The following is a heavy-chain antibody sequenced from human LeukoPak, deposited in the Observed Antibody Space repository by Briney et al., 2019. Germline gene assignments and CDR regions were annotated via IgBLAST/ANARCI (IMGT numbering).Heavy chain of an antibody. CDR2: ISCDGSNK. CDR3: ARELYSYGSKYFDY. Sequence: GGSLRLSCAASGFTFSSYAMHWVRQAPGKGLEWVAVISCDGSNKYYADSVKGRFTISRDNSKNTLYLQMNSLRAEDTAVYYCARELYSYGSKYFDYWGQGTLVTVSS. CDR1: GFTFSSYA. D-gene: IGHD5-18*01. V-gene: IGHV3-30-3*01. J-gene: IGHJ4*02.